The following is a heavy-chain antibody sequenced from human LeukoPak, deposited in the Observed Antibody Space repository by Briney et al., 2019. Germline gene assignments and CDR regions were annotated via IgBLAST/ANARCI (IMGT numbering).Heavy chain of an antibody. Sequence: QPGRSLRLSCAASGFTFSSYGMHWVRQAPGKGLEWVAVISYDGSNKYYADSVKGRFTISRDNSKNTLYLQMNSLRAEDTAVCYCATDYYDSSGYAYWGQGTLVTVSS. V-gene: IGHV3-30*03. D-gene: IGHD3-22*01. CDR3: ATDYYDSSGYAY. CDR2: ISYDGSNK. J-gene: IGHJ4*02. CDR1: GFTFSSYG.